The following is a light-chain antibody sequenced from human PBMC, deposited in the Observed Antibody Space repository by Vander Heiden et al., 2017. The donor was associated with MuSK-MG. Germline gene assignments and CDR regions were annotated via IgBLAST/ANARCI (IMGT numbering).Light chain of an antibody. CDR1: QSVSSY. Sequence: EIVLTQSPATLCLSPGERATLSCRASQSVSSYLAWYQQKPGQAPRLLIYDASNRATGIPARFSGSGYGTDFTLTISSLEPEDFAVYYCQQRSNWLFTFGHGTKVDIK. CDR2: DAS. CDR3: QQRSNWLFT. V-gene: IGKV3-11*01. J-gene: IGKJ3*01.